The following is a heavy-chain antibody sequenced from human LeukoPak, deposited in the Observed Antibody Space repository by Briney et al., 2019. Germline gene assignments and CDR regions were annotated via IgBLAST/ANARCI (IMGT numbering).Heavy chain of an antibody. CDR2: IYYDGNGK. J-gene: IGHJ4*02. V-gene: IGHV3-30*03. CDR1: GFTFSTYG. D-gene: IGHD5-18*01. CDR3: ARDGYDLDTPMVSTVFDC. Sequence: GGSLRLSCAVSGFTFSTYGMHWVRQAPGKGLEWVAVIYYDGNGKYYGDSVKGRFTISRDNSKNTLYLQMNSLRTEDTAVYYCARDGYDLDTPMVSTVFDCWGQGTLVTVSS.